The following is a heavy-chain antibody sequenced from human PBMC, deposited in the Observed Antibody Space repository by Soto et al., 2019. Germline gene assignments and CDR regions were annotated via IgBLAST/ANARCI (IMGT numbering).Heavy chain of an antibody. CDR3: AREVAGDYVFVDHGGFDP. CDR2: INPNSGGT. D-gene: IGHD4-17*01. Sequence: ASVKVSCKASGYTFTGYYTHWVRQAPGQGLEWMGWINPNSGGTNYAQKFQGWVTMTRDTSISTAYMELSRLRSDDTAVYYCAREVAGDYVFVDHGGFDPWGQGTLVTVSS. V-gene: IGHV1-2*04. J-gene: IGHJ5*02. CDR1: GYTFTGYY.